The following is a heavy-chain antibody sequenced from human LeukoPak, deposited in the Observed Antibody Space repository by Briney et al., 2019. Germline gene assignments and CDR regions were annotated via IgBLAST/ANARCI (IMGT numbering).Heavy chain of an antibody. V-gene: IGHV3-21*01. CDR2: ISSSSSYI. J-gene: IGHJ4*02. CDR3: ARGCRAYCGGDFEDY. Sequence: PGGSLRLSCAASGFTFSSYSMNWVRQAPGKGLEWVSSISSSSSYIYYADSVKGRFTISRDNAKNSLYLQMNSLRAEDTAVYYCARGCRAYCGGDFEDYWGQGTLVTVSP. CDR1: GFTFSSYS. D-gene: IGHD2-21*02.